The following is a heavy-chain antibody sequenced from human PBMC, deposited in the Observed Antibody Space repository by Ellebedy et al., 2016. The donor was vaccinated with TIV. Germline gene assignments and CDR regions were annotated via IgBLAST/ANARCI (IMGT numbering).Heavy chain of an antibody. D-gene: IGHD6-6*01. CDR3: AALQIVWSY. CDR2: VFDGGAT. Sequence: GESLKISXAASGFTFSNTYMSWVRQAPGKGLEWVSVVFDGGATFYADSVKGRFTISRDSSKNTLNLQMNSLRAEDTAVYYCAALQIVWSYWGQGTLVTVSS. CDR1: GFTFSNTY. J-gene: IGHJ4*02. V-gene: IGHV3-53*01.